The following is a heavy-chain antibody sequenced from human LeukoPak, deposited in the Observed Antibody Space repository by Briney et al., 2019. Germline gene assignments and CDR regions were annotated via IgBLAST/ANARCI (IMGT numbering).Heavy chain of an antibody. CDR2: IYSGGGT. Sequence: PGGSLRLSCAASGFTVSSNYMSWVRQAPGKGLEWVSVIYSGGGTDYADSVKGRFTIPRDNSKNTLYLQMNSLRAEDTAVYYCARAVGVTAIHNAFDIWGQGTMVTVSS. CDR3: ARAVGVTAIHNAFDI. V-gene: IGHV3-66*02. D-gene: IGHD2-21*02. CDR1: GFTVSSNY. J-gene: IGHJ3*02.